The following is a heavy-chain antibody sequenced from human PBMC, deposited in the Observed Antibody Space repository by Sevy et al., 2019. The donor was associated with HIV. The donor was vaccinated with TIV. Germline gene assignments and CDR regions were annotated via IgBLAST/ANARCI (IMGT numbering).Heavy chain of an antibody. J-gene: IGHJ4*02. CDR1: GFTFSIYT. CDR3: AREGCTQPHDY. D-gene: IGHD2-8*01. Sequence: GGSLRLSCAASGFTFSIYTMSWVRQAPGKGLGWVSTFWFGGSKIYYADSVKGRFTISRVNSRNTVYLQMNSLRADDTAVYYCAREGCTQPHDYWGQGTLVTVSS. V-gene: IGHV3-23*01. CDR2: FWFGGSKI.